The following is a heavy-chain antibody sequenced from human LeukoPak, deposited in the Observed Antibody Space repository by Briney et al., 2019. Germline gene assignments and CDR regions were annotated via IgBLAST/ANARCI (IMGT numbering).Heavy chain of an antibody. CDR1: GFTFSSYE. J-gene: IGHJ4*02. D-gene: IGHD6-13*01. Sequence: GGSLRLSCAASGFTFSSYEMNWVRQAPGKGLEWVSSISSSSSYIYYADSVKGRFTISRDNAKNSLYLQMNSLRAEDTAVYYCARARIAAAGAHYFDYWGQGTLVTVSS. CDR2: ISSSSSYI. CDR3: ARARIAAAGAHYFDY. V-gene: IGHV3-21*01.